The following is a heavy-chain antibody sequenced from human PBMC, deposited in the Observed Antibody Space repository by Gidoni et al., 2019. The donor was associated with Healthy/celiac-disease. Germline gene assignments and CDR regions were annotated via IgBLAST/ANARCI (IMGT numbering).Heavy chain of an antibody. D-gene: IGHD6-6*01. CDR3: ARGGEYSSSGYYYGMDV. V-gene: IGHV4-30-2*01. CDR1: GGSISSGGYS. Sequence: QLQLQESGSGLVKPSQTLSLTCAVSGGSISSGGYSWSWIRQPPGKGLEWIGYIYHSGSTYYNPSLKSRVTISVDRSKNQFSLKLSSVTAADTAVYYCARGGEYSSSGYYYGMDVWGQGTTVTVSS. CDR2: IYHSGST. J-gene: IGHJ6*02.